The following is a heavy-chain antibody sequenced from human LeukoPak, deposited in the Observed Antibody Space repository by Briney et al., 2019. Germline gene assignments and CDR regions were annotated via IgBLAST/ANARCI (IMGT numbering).Heavy chain of an antibody. CDR3: AKDLQGTRVFEFDY. J-gene: IGHJ4*02. D-gene: IGHD1-1*01. Sequence: SGGSLRLSCAASGFTFSSYAMSWVRQAPGKGLEWVSAISGSGGSTYYADSVKGRFTISRDNSKNTLYLQMNSLRAEDTAVYYCAKDLQGTRVFEFDYWGQGTLVTVSS. CDR2: ISGSGGST. CDR1: GFTFSSYA. V-gene: IGHV3-23*01.